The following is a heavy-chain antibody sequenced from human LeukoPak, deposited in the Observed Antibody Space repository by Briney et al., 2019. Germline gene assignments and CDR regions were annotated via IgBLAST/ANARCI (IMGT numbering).Heavy chain of an antibody. J-gene: IGHJ6*02. Sequence: GGSLRLSCAASGFALSSHWMTWVRQVPGRGPEWVANVNRGGSETYYLDSVKGRFTISKDNAKNSLYLQMNSLRAEDTALYHCARNNGMDVWGQGTTVIVSS. CDR1: GFALSSHW. V-gene: IGHV3-7*03. CDR2: VNRGGSET. CDR3: ARNNGMDV.